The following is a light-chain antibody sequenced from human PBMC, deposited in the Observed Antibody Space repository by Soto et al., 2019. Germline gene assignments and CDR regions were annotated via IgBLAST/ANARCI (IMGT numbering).Light chain of an antibody. J-gene: IGLJ1*01. Sequence: QSVLTQPASVSASPGQSITISCTGASSDVVGYNFVSWYQHHPGRAPKLILYEVTTRPSGVSSRFSGSKSGNTASLTISGLQADDEATYYCSSYTSTNTPYVFGTGTKLTVL. CDR2: EVT. CDR3: SSYTSTNTPYV. V-gene: IGLV2-14*01. CDR1: SSDVVGYNF.